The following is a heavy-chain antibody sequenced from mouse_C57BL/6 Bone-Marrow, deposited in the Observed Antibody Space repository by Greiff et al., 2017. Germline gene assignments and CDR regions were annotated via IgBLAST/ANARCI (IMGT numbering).Heavy chain of an antibody. Sequence: VQLQQSGAELVRPGASVKLSCTASGFNIKDDYMHWVKQRPEQGLEWIGWIDPENGDTESASKFQGKATITAATSSNTAYLQLSSLTSEDTAVYSCTTHYGSSHWYFDVWGTGTTVTVSS. CDR1: GFNIKDDY. CDR3: TTHYGSSHWYFDV. V-gene: IGHV14-4*01. J-gene: IGHJ1*03. CDR2: IDPENGDT. D-gene: IGHD1-1*01.